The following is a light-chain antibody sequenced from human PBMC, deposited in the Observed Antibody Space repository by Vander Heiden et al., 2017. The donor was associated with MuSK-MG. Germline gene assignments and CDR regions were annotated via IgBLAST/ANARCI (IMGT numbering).Light chain of an antibody. V-gene: IGKV1-33*01. CDR1: QDISNY. Sequence: DIQMTQSPSSLSASVGDRVTITCQASQDISNYLNWYQQKPGKAPKLLIYDASNLETGVPSRFSGSGSGTDFTFTISSLQPEDIATYYCQQYDNLPRYTFGQGTKPEIK. CDR3: QQYDNLPRYT. J-gene: IGKJ2*01. CDR2: DAS.